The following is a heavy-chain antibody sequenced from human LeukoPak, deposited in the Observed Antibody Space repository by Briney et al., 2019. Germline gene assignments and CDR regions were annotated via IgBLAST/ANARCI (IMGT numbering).Heavy chain of an antibody. CDR3: ARRSDRIVGATTFDY. CDR1: GGSISSGSYY. CDR2: MYTSGST. V-gene: IGHV4-61*02. Sequence: PSETLSLTCTVSGGSISSGSYYWSWIRQPAGKGLEWIGRMYTSGSTNYNPSLNSRVTISLDTSKNQFSLKLSSVTAAGTAVYYCARRSDRIVGATTFDYWGQGTLVTVSS. J-gene: IGHJ4*02. D-gene: IGHD1-26*01.